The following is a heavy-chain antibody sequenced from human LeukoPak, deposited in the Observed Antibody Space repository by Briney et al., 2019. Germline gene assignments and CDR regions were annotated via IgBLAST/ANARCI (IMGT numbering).Heavy chain of an antibody. CDR1: GFTFSSYA. CDR2: ISGSGGTT. CDR3: ATQVPSDPHFDY. J-gene: IGHJ4*02. Sequence: GGSLRLSCAASGFTFSSYAMIWVRQAPGKGLEWASAISGSGGTTYCADSVKGRFTISRDNSKNTLYLQMNSLRAEDTAVYYCATQVPSDPHFDYWGQGTLVTVSS. D-gene: IGHD4/OR15-4a*01. V-gene: IGHV3-23*01.